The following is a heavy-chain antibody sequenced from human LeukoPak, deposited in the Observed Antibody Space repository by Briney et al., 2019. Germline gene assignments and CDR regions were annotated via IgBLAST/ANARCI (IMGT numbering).Heavy chain of an antibody. V-gene: IGHV4-59*01. CDR3: ARSSYYYGADAFDI. Sequence: SETLSLTCTVSGGSINNYYWSWIRQPPGKGLEWIGYIYYSGSTNYNPSLKSRVTISVDTSKKQFSLKPSSVTAADTAVYYCARSSYYYGADAFDIWGQGTMVTVSS. D-gene: IGHD3-10*01. CDR1: GGSINNYY. J-gene: IGHJ3*02. CDR2: IYYSGST.